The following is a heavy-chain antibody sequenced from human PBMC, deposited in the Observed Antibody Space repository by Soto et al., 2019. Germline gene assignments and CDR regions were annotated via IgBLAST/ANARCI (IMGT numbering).Heavy chain of an antibody. D-gene: IGHD3-16*01. CDR2: INAGNGNT. CDR3: ANALGLYYFDY. Sequence: GASVKVSCKASGYRFTSYGISWVRQAPGQGLEWMGWINAGNGNTKYSQKFQGRVTITRDTSASTAYMELSSLRSEDTAVYYCANALGLYYFDYWGQGTLVTVSS. V-gene: IGHV1-3*01. CDR1: GYRFTSYG. J-gene: IGHJ4*02.